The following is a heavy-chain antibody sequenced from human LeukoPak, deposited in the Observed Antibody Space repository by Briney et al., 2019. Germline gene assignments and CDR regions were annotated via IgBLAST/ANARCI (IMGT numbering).Heavy chain of an antibody. CDR1: GGYFSGYY. J-gene: IGHJ4*02. CDR2: INHSGST. CDR3: ARTTIVVVPAVDFDY. D-gene: IGHD2-2*01. V-gene: IGHV4-34*01. Sequence: SETLSLTCAVYGGYFSGYYWSWIRQPPGKGLEWIGEINHSGSTNYNPSLKSRVTISVDTSKNQFSLKLSSVTAADTAVYYCARTTIVVVPAVDFDYWGQGTLVTVSS.